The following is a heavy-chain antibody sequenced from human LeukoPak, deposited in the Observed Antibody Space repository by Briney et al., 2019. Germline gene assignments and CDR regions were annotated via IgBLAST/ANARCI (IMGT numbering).Heavy chain of an antibody. J-gene: IGHJ4*02. D-gene: IGHD5-18*01. V-gene: IGHV3-23*01. CDR2: VSGSASAT. Sequence: GGSLRLSCTASGFTFTHFAMTWVRQAPGKGLEWVSTVSGSASATYYADSVKGRFTISRDNSKNTLYLQMNSLRAEDTAIYYCATYRQVLLPFESWGQGTLVTVSS. CDR1: GFTFTHFA. CDR3: ATYRQVLLPFES.